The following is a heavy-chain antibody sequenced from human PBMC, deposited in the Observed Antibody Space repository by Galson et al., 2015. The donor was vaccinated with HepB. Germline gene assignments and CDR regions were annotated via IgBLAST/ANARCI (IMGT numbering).Heavy chain of an antibody. D-gene: IGHD4-17*01. V-gene: IGHV1-69*13. Sequence: SVKVSCKASGGTFSSYAISWVRQAPGQGLEWMGGIIPIFGTANYAQKFQGRVTITADESTSTAYMEQSSLRSEDTAVYYCARGDYGDYLEFYYYYGMDVWGQGTLVTVSS. CDR2: IIPIFGTA. CDR3: ARGDYGDYLEFYYYYGMDV. J-gene: IGHJ6*02. CDR1: GGTFSSYA.